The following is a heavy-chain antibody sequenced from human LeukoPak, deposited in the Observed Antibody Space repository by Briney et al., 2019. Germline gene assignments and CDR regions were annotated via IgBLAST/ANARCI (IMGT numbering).Heavy chain of an antibody. V-gene: IGHV1-2*02. CDR2: INPNSGGT. J-gene: IGHJ3*02. CDR1: GHTFTAYF. D-gene: IGHD6-19*01. Sequence: ASVQVSCKTSGHTFTAYFIHWVRQAPGQGLEWMGWINPNSGGTNYAQKFQGRVTMTRETSISTAYMELSRLRSDDTAVYYCARDVTGYSSGWYNAFDIWGQGTMVTVSS. CDR3: ARDVTGYSSGWYNAFDI.